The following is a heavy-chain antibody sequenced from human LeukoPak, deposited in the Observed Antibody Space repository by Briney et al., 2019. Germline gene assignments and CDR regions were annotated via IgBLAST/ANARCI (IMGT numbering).Heavy chain of an antibody. CDR2: IWSDGNTK. CDR3: AKQRRFREYFFDY. Sequence: GRSLRLSCEASGFTFRSYGMHWVRQALGKGLEWVAVIWSDGNTKYYADSVEGRFNISRDNSKNTLFLQMDSLRVEDTAVYFCAKQRRFREYFFDYWGQGTLVTVSS. D-gene: IGHD2/OR15-2a*01. J-gene: IGHJ4*02. CDR1: GFTFRSYG. V-gene: IGHV3-33*06.